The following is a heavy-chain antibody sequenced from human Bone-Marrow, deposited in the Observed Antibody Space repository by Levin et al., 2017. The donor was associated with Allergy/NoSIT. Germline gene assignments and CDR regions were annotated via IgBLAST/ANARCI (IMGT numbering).Heavy chain of an antibody. CDR2: ITWNSDSF. Sequence: GGSLRLSCSASGFNFDGFAMHWVRQAPGKGLEWVSGITWNSDSFDYADSVKGRFTISRDNAQRSLFLLMNSLRPEETALYYCVKDLGAGYRYGGYHFDSWGQGTQVAVSS. D-gene: IGHD5-18*01. J-gene: IGHJ4*02. CDR1: GFNFDGFA. CDR3: VKDLGAGYRYGGYHFDS. V-gene: IGHV3-9*01.